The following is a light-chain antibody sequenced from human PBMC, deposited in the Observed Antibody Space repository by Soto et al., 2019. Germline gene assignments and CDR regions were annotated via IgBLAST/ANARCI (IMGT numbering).Light chain of an antibody. Sequence: DIQMTQSPSTLSASVGDTVTITCRASQSISTYLAWYQQKPGKAPQFLIHYASSLEGGVPSRFSGSGSGTEFTLTIGGLQPDDFATYYCQQYYGYSYTFGQGTKLEIK. J-gene: IGKJ2*01. CDR3: QQYYGYSYT. CDR1: QSISTY. V-gene: IGKV1-5*03. CDR2: YAS.